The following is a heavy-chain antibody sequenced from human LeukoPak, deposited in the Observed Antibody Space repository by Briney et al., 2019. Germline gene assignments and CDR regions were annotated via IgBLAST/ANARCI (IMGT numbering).Heavy chain of an antibody. V-gene: IGHV3-23*01. CDR3: AKRAGVGSGSPLNNYFDY. Sequence: GGSLRLSCSASGFTFSTYAMSWVRRAPRKGLEWVSAISGSGDTTYFADSVKGRFTISRDNSKNTLYLQMNSLRGEDTAVYFCAKRAGVGSGSPLNNYFDYWGQGTLVTVSS. CDR1: GFTFSTYA. D-gene: IGHD3-22*01. CDR2: ISGSGDTT. J-gene: IGHJ4*02.